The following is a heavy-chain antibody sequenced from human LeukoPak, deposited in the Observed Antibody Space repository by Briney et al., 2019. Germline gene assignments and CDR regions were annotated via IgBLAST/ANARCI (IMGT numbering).Heavy chain of an antibody. J-gene: IGHJ3*02. CDR2: IYPGDSDT. CDR3: ARLYDSSGYYYGLFDI. CDR1: GYSFTSYW. Sequence: GESLKISRKGSGYSFTSYWIGWVRQMPGKGLEWMGIIYPGDSDTRYSPSFQGQVTISADKSISTAYLQWSSLKASDTAMYYCARLYDSSGYYYGLFDIWGQGTMVTVSS. D-gene: IGHD3-22*01. V-gene: IGHV5-51*01.